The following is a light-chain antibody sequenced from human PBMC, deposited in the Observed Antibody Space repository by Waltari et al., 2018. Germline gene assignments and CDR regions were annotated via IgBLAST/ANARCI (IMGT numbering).Light chain of an antibody. V-gene: IGLV3-21*02. J-gene: IGLJ2*01. CDR1: NIGGET. CDR2: DDS. CDR3: QVGDISTDRPGVE. Sequence: SYVLTQPPSVSVAPGQTARITCGGNNIGGETVHWYQQKPGQAPILVGYDDSYRPSGVPERFSGSKSGNTATLTISRVEAGDEAAYHCQVGDISTDRPGVEFGGGTKLTVL.